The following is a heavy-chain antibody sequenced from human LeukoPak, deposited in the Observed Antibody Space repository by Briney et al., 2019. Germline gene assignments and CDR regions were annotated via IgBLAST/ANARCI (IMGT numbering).Heavy chain of an antibody. V-gene: IGHV4-34*01. CDR2: INHSGST. CDR3: ARGWTSTGPTNWFDP. D-gene: IGHD1-1*01. Sequence: SETLSLTCAVYGGSFSGYYWSWIRQPPGKGLEWIGEINHSGSTNYNPSLKSRVTISVDTSKNQFSLKLSSVTAADTAVYYCARGWTSTGPTNWFDPWGQGTLVTVSS. J-gene: IGHJ5*02. CDR1: GGSFSGYY.